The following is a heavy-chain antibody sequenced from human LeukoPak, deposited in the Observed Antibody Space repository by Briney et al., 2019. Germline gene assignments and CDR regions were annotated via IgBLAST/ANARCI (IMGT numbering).Heavy chain of an antibody. Sequence: PGGSLRLSCAASGFTVSNNYMSWVRQAPGKGLEWVSIIHSAGTTYYADSVKGRFTLSRDNSKNTLYLQMNNLRAEDTAVYYCAGEELWGQGTLVTVSS. D-gene: IGHD1-7*01. J-gene: IGHJ4*02. CDR3: AGEEL. V-gene: IGHV3-66*01. CDR2: IHSAGTT. CDR1: GFTVSNNY.